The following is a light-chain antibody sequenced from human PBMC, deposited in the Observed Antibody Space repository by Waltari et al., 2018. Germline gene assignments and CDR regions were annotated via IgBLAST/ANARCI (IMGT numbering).Light chain of an antibody. CDR2: GAS. Sequence: EIVLTQSPGTLSLSPGEGATLSCRASQSVTSNYLAWYQQNPGQVPRLLIHGASSRAPGIPDRFSGSGSGKDFTLTISRLEPEDFGIYYCQQYSNSPLTFGQGTKLEI. V-gene: IGKV3-20*01. CDR3: QQYSNSPLT. J-gene: IGKJ2*01. CDR1: QSVTSNY.